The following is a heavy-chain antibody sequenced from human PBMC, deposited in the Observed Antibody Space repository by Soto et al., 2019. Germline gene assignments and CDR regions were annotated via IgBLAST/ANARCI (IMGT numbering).Heavy chain of an antibody. CDR2: VTSTTGDQ. J-gene: IGHJ4*02. CDR1: GFTFXKYS. D-gene: IGHD3-22*01. Sequence: EVLLVESGGGLVTPGGXLXLSCAXSGFTFXKYSMNWXRQAPGKGLEWVSSVTSTTGDQYYADSVKDRFTISRDNTRNSLSLQVHSLRDEDTGVYYCARDLMPNDRGLGDLAYWGQGTLVTVSS. V-gene: IGHV3-21*06. CDR3: ARDLMPNDRGLGDLAY.